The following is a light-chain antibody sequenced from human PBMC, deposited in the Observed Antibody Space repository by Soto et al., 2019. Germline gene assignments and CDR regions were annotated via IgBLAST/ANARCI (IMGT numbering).Light chain of an antibody. CDR2: GAS. CDR1: QSVSSN. CDR3: QQYNNWPLWT. Sequence: EIVMKKSPSTLSVSPGGGATLSCRASQSVSSNLAWYQQKPGQAPRLLIYGASTRATGIPARFSGSGSGTEFTLTISSLQSEDFAVYYCQQYNNWPLWTFGHGTKVDI. J-gene: IGKJ1*01. V-gene: IGKV3-15*01.